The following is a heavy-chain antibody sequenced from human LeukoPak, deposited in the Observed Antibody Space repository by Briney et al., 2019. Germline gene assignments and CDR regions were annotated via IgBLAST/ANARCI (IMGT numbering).Heavy chain of an antibody. D-gene: IGHD1-1*01. CDR2: IYYSGST. CDR1: GGSISSYY. J-gene: IGHJ3*02. V-gene: IGHV4-59*08. CDR3: ARGLERDAFDI. Sequence: PSGTLSLTCTVSGGSISSYYWSWIRQPPGKGLEWIGYIYYSGSTNYNPSLKSRVTISVDTSKNQFSLKLSSVTAADTAVYYCARGLERDAFDIWGQGTMVTVSS.